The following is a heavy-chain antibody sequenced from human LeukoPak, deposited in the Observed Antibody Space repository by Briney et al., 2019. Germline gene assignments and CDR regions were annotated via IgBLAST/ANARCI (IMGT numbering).Heavy chain of an antibody. D-gene: IGHD6-19*01. Sequence: GGSLRLSCAASGFTFSSYDMSWVRQAPGRVLEWVSAIGGGGTPYYADSVKGRFTISRDNSKNTLYLQMNSLRAEDTAVYYCAKDDHGGSGWRDYFDQWGQGTLVTVSS. V-gene: IGHV3-23*01. CDR3: AKDDHGGSGWRDYFDQ. J-gene: IGHJ4*02. CDR2: IGGGGTP. CDR1: GFTFSSYD.